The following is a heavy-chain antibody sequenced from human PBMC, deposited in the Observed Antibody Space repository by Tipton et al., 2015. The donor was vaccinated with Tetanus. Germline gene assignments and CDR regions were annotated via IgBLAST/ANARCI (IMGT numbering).Heavy chain of an antibody. J-gene: IGHJ5*02. CDR2: VYYDGSA. Sequence: LRLSCTVSGDSISSSEYYWGWIRQPPGEGLEWIASVYYDGSAYTNPSLKSRIAISIDTSGSQFSLKVHSVTAADTAFYYCTIHVVEAVPRWFAPWGQGTLVTVSS. CDR1: GDSISSSEYY. V-gene: IGHV4-39*01. CDR3: TIHVVEAVPRWFAP. D-gene: IGHD2-2*01.